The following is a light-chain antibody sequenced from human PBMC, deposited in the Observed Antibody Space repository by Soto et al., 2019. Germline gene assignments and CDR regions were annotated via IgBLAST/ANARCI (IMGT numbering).Light chain of an antibody. J-gene: IGLJ3*02. Sequence: QSVLTQPPSASGSPGQSVTISCTGTSSDVGGYNYVSWYQQHPGKAPKLMIYEVSKRPSGVPDRFSGSKSGNTASLTVSGLQAEDEADYYCGSYTSSSTAVFGGGTQLTVL. V-gene: IGLV2-8*01. CDR1: SSDVGGYNY. CDR2: EVS. CDR3: GSYTSSSTAV.